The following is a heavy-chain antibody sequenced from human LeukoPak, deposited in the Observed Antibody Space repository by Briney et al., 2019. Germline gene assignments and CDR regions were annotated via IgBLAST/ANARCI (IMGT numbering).Heavy chain of an antibody. V-gene: IGHV1-69*13. CDR1: GGTFSSYA. D-gene: IGHD3-22*01. CDR3: AKDRSYYDSSAQT. Sequence: ASVKVSCKASGGTFSSYAISWVRQAPGQGLEWMGGIIPIFGTANYAQKFQGRVTITADESTSTAYMELSSLRSEDTAVYYCAKDRSYYDSSAQTWGQGTLVTVSS. CDR2: IIPIFGTA. J-gene: IGHJ4*02.